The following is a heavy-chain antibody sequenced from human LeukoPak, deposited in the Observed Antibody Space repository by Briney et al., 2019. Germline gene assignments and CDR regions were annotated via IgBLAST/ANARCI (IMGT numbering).Heavy chain of an antibody. CDR1: GFTFSSYA. V-gene: IGHV3-30-3*01. CDR3: ARDPDSSSPLYYFDY. Sequence: GGSLRLSCAASGFTFSSYAMHWVRQAPGKGLEWVAVISYDGSNKYYADSVKGRFTIYRDNSKNTLYLQMNSLRAEDTAVYYCARDPDSSSPLYYFDYWGQGTLVTVSS. CDR2: ISYDGSNK. D-gene: IGHD3-22*01. J-gene: IGHJ4*02.